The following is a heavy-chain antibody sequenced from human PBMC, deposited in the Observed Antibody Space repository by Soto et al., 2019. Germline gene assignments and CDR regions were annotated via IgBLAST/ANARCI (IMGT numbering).Heavy chain of an antibody. V-gene: IGHV5-51*01. CDR2: IYPGDSDT. CDR3: ARGGNYGGNSDAFDI. D-gene: IGHD4-17*01. Sequence: GESLKISCKGSGYSFTSYWIGWVRQMPGKGLEWMGIIYPGDSDTRYSPSFQGQVTISADKSISTAYLQWSSLKASDTAMFYCARGGNYGGNSDAFDIWGQGTVVTVSS. J-gene: IGHJ3*02. CDR1: GYSFTSYW.